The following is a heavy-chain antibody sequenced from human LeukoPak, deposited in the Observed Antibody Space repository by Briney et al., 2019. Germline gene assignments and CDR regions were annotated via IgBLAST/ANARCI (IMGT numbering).Heavy chain of an antibody. D-gene: IGHD5-18*01. CDR1: GFTFTSYW. J-gene: IGHJ4*02. V-gene: IGHV3-7*01. Sequence: PAGGSLRLSCAASGFTFTSYWMSWVCQAPAQGLEWVANIKQDGSEKYYVDSVKGRFTISRDNAKNSLYLQMNSLRAEDTAVYYCARDRRDNYGYGYWGQGTLVTVSS. CDR3: ARDRRDNYGYGY. CDR2: IKQDGSEK.